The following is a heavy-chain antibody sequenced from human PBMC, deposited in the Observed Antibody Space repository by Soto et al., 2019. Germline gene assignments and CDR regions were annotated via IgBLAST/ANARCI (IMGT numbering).Heavy chain of an antibody. V-gene: IGHV2-70*01. Sequence: ASGPTLVNPTQTLTLTCTFSGFSFTTSGMCVSWIRQPPGKALEWLALIDWDDDKFYVTSLKTRLTISRDTSKNQVVLTMTNMDPLDTATYYCARNFYDTGNYYARIDYWGPGTLVTVSS. CDR1: GFSFTTSGMC. D-gene: IGHD3-10*01. J-gene: IGHJ4*02. CDR2: IDWDDDK. CDR3: ARNFYDTGNYYARIDY.